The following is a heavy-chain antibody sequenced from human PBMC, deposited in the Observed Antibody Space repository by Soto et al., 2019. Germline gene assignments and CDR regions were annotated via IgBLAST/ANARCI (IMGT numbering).Heavy chain of an antibody. CDR1: GFTFSSYG. Sequence: GGSLRLSCAASGFTFSSYGMHWVRQAPGKGLEWVAVIWYDGSNKYYADSVKGRFTISRDNSKNTLYLQMNSLRAEDTAVYYCVRDFRSGYDPSGYYYGMDVWGQGTTVTVSS. J-gene: IGHJ6*02. CDR3: VRDFRSGYDPSGYYYGMDV. D-gene: IGHD5-12*01. CDR2: IWYDGSNK. V-gene: IGHV3-33*01.